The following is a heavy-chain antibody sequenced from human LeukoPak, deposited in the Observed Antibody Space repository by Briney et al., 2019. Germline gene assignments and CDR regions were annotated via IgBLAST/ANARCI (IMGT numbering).Heavy chain of an antibody. CDR1: GGSISSSSYY. CDR3: ARVGLWFGEGEAHNWSDP. D-gene: IGHD3-10*01. J-gene: IGHJ5*02. V-gene: IGHV4-39*07. Sequence: SETLSLTCTVSGGSISSSSYYWGWIRQPPGKGLEWIGSIYYSGSTNYNPSLKSRVTISVDTSKNQFSLKLSSVTAADTAVYYCARVGLWFGEGEAHNWSDPWGQGTLVTVSS. CDR2: IYYSGST.